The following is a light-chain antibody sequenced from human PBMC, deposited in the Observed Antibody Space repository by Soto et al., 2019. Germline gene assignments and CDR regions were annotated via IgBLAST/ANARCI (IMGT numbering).Light chain of an antibody. J-gene: IGKJ5*01. CDR3: QQRSNWPPWIT. Sequence: EIVLAQSPGTLSLSPGERATLSCTASQSVTSNYLAWYQQKPGQAPRLLIYAASSRATGIPARFSGSGSGTDFTLTISSLEPEDFAVYYCQQRSNWPPWITFGQGTRLEIK. CDR2: AAS. V-gene: IGKV3D-20*02. CDR1: QSVTSNY.